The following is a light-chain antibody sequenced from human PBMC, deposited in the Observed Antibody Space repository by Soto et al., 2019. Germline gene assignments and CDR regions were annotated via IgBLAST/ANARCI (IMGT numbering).Light chain of an antibody. V-gene: IGKV4-1*01. CDR2: WAS. CDR1: QSVLYSSNNKSY. Sequence: DIVMTQSPDSLAVSLSEMATINCKSSQSVLYSSNNKSYLAWYQQKPGQPPKLLIYWASTRESVVPERFSRTGSRTDFTFTISSLQAEDVAVYYCQQYYSTLTFGGGTKVEIK. CDR3: QQYYSTLT. J-gene: IGKJ4*01.